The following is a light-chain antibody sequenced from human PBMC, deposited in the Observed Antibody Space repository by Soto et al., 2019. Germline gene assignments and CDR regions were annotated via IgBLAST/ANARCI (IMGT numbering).Light chain of an antibody. CDR2: DAS. V-gene: IGKV1-5*01. J-gene: IGKJ1*01. CDR3: QQYNSYSPST. Sequence: DIQMTQSPSTLSASIGDRVTITCRASEDINDWLAWYQQKPGNAPKFLIYDASTLQSGGPSRFSGSGSGTEFSLTISSLQPEDFATYYCQQYNSYSPSTFGQGTKVDIK. CDR1: EDINDW.